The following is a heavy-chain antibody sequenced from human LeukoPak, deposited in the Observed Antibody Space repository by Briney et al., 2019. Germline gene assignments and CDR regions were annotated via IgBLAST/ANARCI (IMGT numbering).Heavy chain of an antibody. CDR2: IYYSGST. D-gene: IGHD4-11*01. CDR3: ARDLDYSNPFDY. V-gene: IGHV4-39*07. Sequence: PSETLSLTCTVSGGSISSSSYYWGWIRQPPGKGLEWIGSIYYSGSTCYNPSLRSRVTISVDTSKNQFSLRLSSVTAADTAVYYCARDLDYSNPFDYWGQGTLVTVSS. J-gene: IGHJ4*02. CDR1: GGSISSSSYY.